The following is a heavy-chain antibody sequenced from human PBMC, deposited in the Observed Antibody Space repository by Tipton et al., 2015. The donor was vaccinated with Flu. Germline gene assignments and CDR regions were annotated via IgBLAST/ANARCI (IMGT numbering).Heavy chain of an antibody. V-gene: IGHV1-69*01. CDR2: IIPIFGTA. CDR1: GYTFTSYG. D-gene: IGHD5-18*01. CDR3: ASSVDTAMVTKAFDY. Sequence: QVQLVQSGAEVKKPGASVKVSCKASGYTFTSYGISWVRQAPGQGLEWMGGIIPIFGTANYAQKFQGRVTITADESTSTAYMELSSLRSEDTAVYYCASSVDTAMVTKAFDYWGQGTLVTVSS. J-gene: IGHJ4*02.